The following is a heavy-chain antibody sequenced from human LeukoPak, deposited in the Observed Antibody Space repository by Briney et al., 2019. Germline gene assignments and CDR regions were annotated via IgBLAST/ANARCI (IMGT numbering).Heavy chain of an antibody. CDR2: IIPILGIA. CDR3: AREGDGYCSSTSCQYYYYYMDV. D-gene: IGHD2-2*03. J-gene: IGHJ6*03. CDR1: GGTFSSYT. V-gene: IGHV1-69*04. Sequence: SVKVSCKASGGTFSSYTISWVRQAPGQGLEWMGRIIPILGIANYAQKFQGRVTITADKSTSTAYMELSSLRSEDTAVYYCAREGDGYCSSTSCQYYYYYMDVWGKGTTVTVSS.